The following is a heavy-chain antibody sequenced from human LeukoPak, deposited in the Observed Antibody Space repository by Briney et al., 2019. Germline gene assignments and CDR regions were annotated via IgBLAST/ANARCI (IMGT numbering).Heavy chain of an antibody. CDR2: IRSDGSTT. V-gene: IGHV3-74*01. J-gene: IGHJ4*01. CDR3: IRDWRNLVFDQ. CDR1: RFSFSDFW. D-gene: IGHD3-3*01. Sequence: PRGSLTHSSVESRFSFSDFWMHWVRQAPGKGLVWVARIRSDGSTTDYADSVKCRFTISRDNAKNTLYLEMNSLRAEDTAVYYCIRDWRNLVFDQWGHGTLHTVSS.